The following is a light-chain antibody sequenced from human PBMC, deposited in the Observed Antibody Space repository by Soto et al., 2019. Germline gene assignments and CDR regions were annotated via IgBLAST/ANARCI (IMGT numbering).Light chain of an antibody. V-gene: IGKV3-20*01. CDR3: QQYGSSLWT. CDR2: GAS. Sequence: EIVLTHSPGTLALSPGERATLSCRASQSVSSSHLAWYQQKPGQPPRLLIYGASSSATGIPDRFSGSGSGTDFTLTISRLEPEDFAVYYCQQYGSSLWTFGQGNKVEIK. J-gene: IGKJ1*01. CDR1: QSVSSSH.